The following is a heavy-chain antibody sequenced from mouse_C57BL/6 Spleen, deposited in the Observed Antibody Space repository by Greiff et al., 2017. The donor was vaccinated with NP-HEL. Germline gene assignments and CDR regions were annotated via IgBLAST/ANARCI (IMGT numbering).Heavy chain of an antibody. D-gene: IGHD1-1*01. CDR2: IWRGCST. J-gene: IGHJ4*01. V-gene: IGHV2-2*01. CDR3: ARKYYGSSYAMDY. Sequence: VQLVESGPGLVQPSQSLSITCTVSGFSFTSYGVHWVRPSPGKGLEWLGVIWRGCSTDYYADFISRLSISKEHSNSQVFFKMNSLQSDDTAIYYCARKYYGSSYAMDYGGQGTSVTVSS. CDR1: GFSFTSYG.